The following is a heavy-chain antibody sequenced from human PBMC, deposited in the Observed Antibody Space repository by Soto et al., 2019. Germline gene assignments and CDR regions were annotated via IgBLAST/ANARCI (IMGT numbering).Heavy chain of an antibody. Sequence: SVKISCKASGFTFTSSAVQWVRQARGQRLEWIGWIVVGSGNTNFAQKFQERVTITRDMSTSTAYMELSSLRSEDTAVYYCAADPYYYDSSNYYSFDYWGQGTLVTVSS. CDR1: GFTFTSSA. CDR3: AADPYYYDSSNYYSFDY. D-gene: IGHD3-22*01. V-gene: IGHV1-58*01. CDR2: IVVGSGNT. J-gene: IGHJ4*02.